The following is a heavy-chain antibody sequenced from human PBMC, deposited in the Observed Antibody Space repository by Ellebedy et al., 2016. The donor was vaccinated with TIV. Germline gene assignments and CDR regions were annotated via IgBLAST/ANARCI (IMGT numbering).Heavy chain of an antibody. J-gene: IGHJ4*02. V-gene: IGHV3-21*01. CDR3: ARDPDTAMVAAILYYFDY. Sequence: GESLKISXAASGFTFSSYSMNWVRQAPGKGLEWVSSISSSSSYIYYADSVKGRFTISRDNAKNSLYLQMNSLRAEDTAVYYCARDPDTAMVAAILYYFDYWGQGTLVTVSS. D-gene: IGHD5-18*01. CDR1: GFTFSSYS. CDR2: ISSSSSYI.